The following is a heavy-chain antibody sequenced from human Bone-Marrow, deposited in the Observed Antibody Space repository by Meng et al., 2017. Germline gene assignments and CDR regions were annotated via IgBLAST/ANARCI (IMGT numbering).Heavy chain of an antibody. D-gene: IGHD6-19*01. Sequence: QVQLQQWGGGRLKPSENLSLTCAVYGGSFSGYYWSWIRQPPGKGLEWIVEINHSGSTNYNPSLKSRVTISVDTSKNQFSLKLSSVTAADTAVYYCASWIYSCGWQWGQGTLVTVSS. CDR2: INHSGST. J-gene: IGHJ4*02. CDR1: GGSFSGYY. CDR3: ASWIYSCGWQ. V-gene: IGHV4-34*01.